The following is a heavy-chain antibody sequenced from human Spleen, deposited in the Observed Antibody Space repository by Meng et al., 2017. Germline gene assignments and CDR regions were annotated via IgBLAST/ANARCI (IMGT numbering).Heavy chain of an antibody. J-gene: IGHJ5*02. D-gene: IGHD1-26*01. CDR3: ATQKYGRWFDP. CDR1: GGSISSYY. Sequence: GSLRLSCTVSGGSISSYYWSWIRQPPGKGLEWIGSIYYSGSTYYNPSLKSRVTISVDTSKNQFSLKLSSVTAADTAVYYCATQKYGRWFDPWGQGTLVTVSS. CDR2: IYYSGST. V-gene: IGHV4-39*07.